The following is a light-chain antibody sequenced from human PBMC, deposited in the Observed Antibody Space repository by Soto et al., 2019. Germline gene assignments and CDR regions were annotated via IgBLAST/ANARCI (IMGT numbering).Light chain of an antibody. CDR2: DTT. J-gene: IGLJ3*02. V-gene: IGLV7-46*01. CDR3: LLSYTGARV. CDR1: TGGVTSGHY. Sequence: QAVVTQEPSLTVSPGGTVTLTCGSSTGGVTSGHYPYWFQQKPGQAPRTLIYDTTSEHSWTPARFSGSLLGGKAALTLSGAQPEDEAEYYCLLSYTGARVFGGGTKLTVL.